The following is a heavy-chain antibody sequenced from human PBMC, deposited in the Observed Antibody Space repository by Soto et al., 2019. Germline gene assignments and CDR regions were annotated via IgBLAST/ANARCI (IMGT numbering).Heavy chain of an antibody. D-gene: IGHD6-19*01. Sequence: EVQLVESGGGLVKPGGSLRLSCAASGFTFSSYSMNWVRQAPGKGLEWVSSISSSSSYIYYADSVKGRFTISRDNANNSLYLQMNSVRAEDTVVYYCARAGYRSGWKQTVIYFDYWGQGTLVTVSA. CDR2: ISSSSSYI. CDR3: ARAGYRSGWKQTVIYFDY. J-gene: IGHJ4*02. CDR1: GFTFSSYS. V-gene: IGHV3-21*01.